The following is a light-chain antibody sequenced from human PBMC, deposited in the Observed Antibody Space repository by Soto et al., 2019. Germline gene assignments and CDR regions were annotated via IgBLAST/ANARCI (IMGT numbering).Light chain of an antibody. Sequence: QSVLTQPPSVSAAPGQKVTISCSGSSSNIGNNCVSWYQQLPRTAPKLLIYDNNKRPSGIPDRFSGSKSGTSATLGITGLQTGDEADYYCGTWDSSLSAMVFGGGTKLTVL. CDR2: DNN. CDR3: GTWDSSLSAMV. V-gene: IGLV1-51*01. CDR1: SSNIGNNC. J-gene: IGLJ2*01.